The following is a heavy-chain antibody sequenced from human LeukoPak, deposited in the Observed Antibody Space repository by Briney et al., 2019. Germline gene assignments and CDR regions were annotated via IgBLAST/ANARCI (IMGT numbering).Heavy chain of an antibody. Sequence: GESLRLSCAASGLTFSSYAIHLVRQAPGKGLEGVAVISYDGSNKYYADSGKGRFTISRDNSKNTLYLQMNSMRAEDTAVYYCAREFSYDSSGYPPDYWGQGTLVTASS. V-gene: IGHV3-30*04. CDR1: GLTFSSYA. J-gene: IGHJ4*02. CDR2: ISYDGSNK. CDR3: AREFSYDSSGYPPDY. D-gene: IGHD3-22*01.